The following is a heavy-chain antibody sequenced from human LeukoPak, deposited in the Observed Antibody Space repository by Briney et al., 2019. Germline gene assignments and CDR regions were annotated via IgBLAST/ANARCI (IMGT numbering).Heavy chain of an antibody. CDR1: GGSISSSSYY. CDR3: ARDLIVVVPAAMAFDY. Sequence: SETLSLTCTVSGGSISSSSYYWGWIRQPPGKGLEWIGSIYYSGSTYYNPSLKSRVTISVDTSKNQFSLKLSSVTAADTAVYYCARDLIVVVPAAMAFDYWGQGTLVTVSS. V-gene: IGHV4-39*07. CDR2: IYYSGST. D-gene: IGHD2-2*01. J-gene: IGHJ4*02.